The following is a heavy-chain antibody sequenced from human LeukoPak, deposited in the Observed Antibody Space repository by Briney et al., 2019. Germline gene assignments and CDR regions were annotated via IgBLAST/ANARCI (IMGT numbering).Heavy chain of an antibody. CDR1: VFTVISNY. CDR2: IYCEGCT. D-gene: IGHD4-17*01. Sequence: GGSLRLSCAASVFTVISNYMSWVRQAPGKGLEWVSLIYCEGCTYYADSVTGRFNISRDNSKNTLCLQMNSLGAEDTAVYYCATRRYDAFDIWGQGTMVTVSS. J-gene: IGHJ3*02. CDR3: ATRRYDAFDI. V-gene: IGHV3-53*01.